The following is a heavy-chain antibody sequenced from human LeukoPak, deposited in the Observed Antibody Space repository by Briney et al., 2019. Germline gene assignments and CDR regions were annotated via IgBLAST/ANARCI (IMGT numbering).Heavy chain of an antibody. J-gene: IGHJ4*02. D-gene: IGHD1-14*01. CDR3: ARENPIKSWDY. CDR2: INPSDGST. Sequence: ASVTVSCKASGYTFTSYYMHWVRQAPGQGLEWMGIINPSDGSTSYTQKFQGRVTVTRGTSTSTVYMELSSLRSEDTAVYYCARENPIKSWDYWGQGTLVTVSS. V-gene: IGHV1-46*01. CDR1: GYTFTSYY.